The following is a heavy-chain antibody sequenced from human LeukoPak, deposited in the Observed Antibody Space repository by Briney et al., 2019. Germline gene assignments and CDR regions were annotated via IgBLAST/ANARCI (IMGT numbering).Heavy chain of an antibody. CDR1: GFTFNIYG. J-gene: IGHJ6*02. D-gene: IGHD6-13*01. V-gene: IGHV3-30*18. CDR2: ISYDGSNK. Sequence: GGSLRLSRAASGFTFNIYGMHWVRQAPGKGLEWVAVISYDGSNKYYADSVKGRFTISRDNSKNTLFLQMNSLRGEDTAVYYCAKDPERSSPYYYYGMDVWGQGTTVTVSS. CDR3: AKDPERSSPYYYYGMDV.